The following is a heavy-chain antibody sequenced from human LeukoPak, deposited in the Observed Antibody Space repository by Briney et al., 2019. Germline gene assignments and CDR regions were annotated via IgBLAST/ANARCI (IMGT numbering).Heavy chain of an antibody. V-gene: IGHV4-59*01. Sequence: PSETLSLTCTVSSGSISNSYRSWIRQPPGKGLEWIGHISFTGGTTYNPSLESRVTISLDTSKHQFSLRLTSVTAADTAVCFCARAAKFYFGSETYYYFDYWGQGSLVTVSS. J-gene: IGHJ4*02. CDR2: ISFTGGT. D-gene: IGHD3-10*01. CDR1: SGSISNSY. CDR3: ARAAKFYFGSETYYYFDY.